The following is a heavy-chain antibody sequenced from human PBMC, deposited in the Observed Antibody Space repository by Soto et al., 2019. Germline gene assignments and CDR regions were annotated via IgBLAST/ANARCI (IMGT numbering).Heavy chain of an antibody. CDR1: GFTFSSYN. D-gene: IGHD3-22*01. CDR2: ISTSGGTI. J-gene: IGHJ4*02. V-gene: IGHV3-48*01. CDR3: ARDSTGFYADFDY. Sequence: SLRLSCAASGFTFSSYNMNWVRQAPGKGLEWVSYISTSGGTIYYADSVKGRFTISRDNAKNTLYLQMNSLRAEDTALYLCARDSTGFYADFDYWGQGALVTVSS.